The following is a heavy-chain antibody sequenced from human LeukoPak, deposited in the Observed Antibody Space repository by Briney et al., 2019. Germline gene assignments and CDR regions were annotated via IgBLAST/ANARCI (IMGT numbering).Heavy chain of an antibody. D-gene: IGHD6-6*01. J-gene: IGHJ3*02. CDR1: GYSISSGYY. V-gene: IGHV4-38-2*01. Sequence: PSETLSLTCAVSGYSISSGYYWGRIRQPPGKGLEWIGSIYHSGSTYYNPSLKSRVTISVDTSKSQFSLKLSSVTAADTAVYYCASVGIAARPGAFDIWGQGTMVTVSS. CDR2: IYHSGST. CDR3: ASVGIAARPGAFDI.